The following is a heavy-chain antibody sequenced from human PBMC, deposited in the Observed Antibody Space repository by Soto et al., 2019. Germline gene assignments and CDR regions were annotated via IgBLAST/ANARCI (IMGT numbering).Heavy chain of an antibody. CDR2: IKSKTDGGTT. Sequence: EVQLVESGGGLVKPGGSLRLSCAASRFTFSNAWMSWVRQAPGKGLEWVGRIKSKTDGGTTDYAAPVKGRFSISRDDSKNTLFLQMDSMKTEDTAVYYCTTDKCSGGMCTGGDVWCKGTTVTVSS. CDR3: TTDKCSGGMCTGGDV. J-gene: IGHJ6*04. D-gene: IGHD2-15*01. CDR1: RFTFSNAW. V-gene: IGHV3-15*01.